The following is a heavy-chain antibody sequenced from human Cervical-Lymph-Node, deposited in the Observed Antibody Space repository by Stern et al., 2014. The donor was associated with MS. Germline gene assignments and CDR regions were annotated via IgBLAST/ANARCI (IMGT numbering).Heavy chain of an antibody. V-gene: IGHV3-53*01. J-gene: IGHJ3*01. D-gene: IGHD3-3*01. Sequence: VQLVESGGGLIQPGGSLRLSCAAPGFIVSKNYMSWVRQAPGKGLEWVSLIYTAGSTDYAGAVKGRFTISRDSSKNKLLLQMNSLRAEDTAMYYCARAIFGVNTAAMAPDAFDSWGQGTMVTVSS. CDR3: ARAIFGVNTAAMAPDAFDS. CDR1: GFIVSKNY. CDR2: IYTAGST.